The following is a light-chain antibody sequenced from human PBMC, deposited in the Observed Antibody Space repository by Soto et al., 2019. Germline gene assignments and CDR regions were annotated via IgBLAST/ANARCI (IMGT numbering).Light chain of an antibody. CDR1: QRVGSNY. Sequence: LQHPPSPPSFSPGETTLSSCATSQRVGSNYLAWYQQKPGQPPRLLIHGASSRASGIPDRFSGGGSGTDFTLTISRLQPEDFAVYYCQQYGSTRWTFGQGTKVDI. CDR2: GAS. CDR3: QQYGSTRWT. J-gene: IGKJ1*01. V-gene: IGKV3-20*01.